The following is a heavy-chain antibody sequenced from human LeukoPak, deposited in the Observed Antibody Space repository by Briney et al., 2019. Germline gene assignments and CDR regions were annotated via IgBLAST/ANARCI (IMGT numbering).Heavy chain of an antibody. D-gene: IGHD3-10*01. CDR1: GGSFSGYY. J-gene: IGHJ4*02. Sequence: PSETLSLTCAVYGGSFSGYYWSWIRQPPGKGLEWIGEINHSGSTNYNPSLKSRVTISVDTSKNQFSLKLSSVTAADTAVYYCARASGDYWGQGTLVTVSS. CDR2: INHSGST. V-gene: IGHV4-34*01. CDR3: ARASGDY.